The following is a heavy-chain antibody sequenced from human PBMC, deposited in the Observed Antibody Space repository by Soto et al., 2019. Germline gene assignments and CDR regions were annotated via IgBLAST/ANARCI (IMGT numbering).Heavy chain of an antibody. V-gene: IGHV1-2*06. CDR3: ARDVNFAFRGYSLCFYF. CDR1: GYRFTNFY. D-gene: IGHD5-12*01. J-gene: IGHJ4*02. Sequence: QVQLVQSGAEVKKPGASVRVSCKASGYRFTNFYIHWVRQAPGQGLEWMGRMNLDTGGTTYAQKFQGRVTMTRDTSINTAYMEVTNLESDDTAIYYCARDVNFAFRGYSLCFYFWGQGSLVTVSS. CDR2: MNLDTGGT.